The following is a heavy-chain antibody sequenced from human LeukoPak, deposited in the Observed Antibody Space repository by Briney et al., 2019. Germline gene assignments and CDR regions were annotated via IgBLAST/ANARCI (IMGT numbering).Heavy chain of an antibody. CDR2: INSDGSST. V-gene: IGHV3-74*01. Sequence: GGSLRLSCAASGFTFSSYWMHWVRQAPGEGLVWVSRINSDGSSTSYADSVKGRFTISRDNAKNTLYLQMNSLRAEDTAVYYCARGDSGSPTSDWGQGTLVTVSS. CDR1: GFTFSSYW. D-gene: IGHD1-26*01. CDR3: ARGDSGSPTSD. J-gene: IGHJ4*02.